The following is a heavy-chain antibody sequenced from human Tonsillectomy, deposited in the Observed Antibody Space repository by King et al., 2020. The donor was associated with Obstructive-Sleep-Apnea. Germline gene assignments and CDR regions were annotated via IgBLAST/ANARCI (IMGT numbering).Heavy chain of an antibody. J-gene: IGHJ3*02. V-gene: IGHV1-69*09. D-gene: IGHD3-10*01. Sequence: LQLVQSGAEVKKPGSSVKVSCKASGGTFSSYAISWVRQAPGQGLEWMGGIIPILGIANYAQKFQGRVTITADKSTSTAYMELSSLRSEDTAVYYCARDPIPGSYYSANAFDIWGQGTMVTVSS. CDR1: GGTFSSYA. CDR2: IIPILGIA. CDR3: ARDPIPGSYYSANAFDI.